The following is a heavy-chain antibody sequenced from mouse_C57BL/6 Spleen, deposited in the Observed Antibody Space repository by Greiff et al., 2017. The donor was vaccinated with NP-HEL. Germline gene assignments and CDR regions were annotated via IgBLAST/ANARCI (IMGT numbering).Heavy chain of an antibody. V-gene: IGHV1-53*01. CDR1: GYTFTSYW. Sequence: VQLQQSGTELVKPGASVKLSCKASGYTFTSYWMHWVKQRPGQGLEWIGNINPSNGGTNYNEKFKRKATLTVDKSSSTAYMQLSSLTSEDSAVYYCAREGLRREGYYFDYWGQGTTLTVSS. D-gene: IGHD2-4*01. CDR2: INPSNGGT. J-gene: IGHJ2*01. CDR3: AREGLRREGYYFDY.